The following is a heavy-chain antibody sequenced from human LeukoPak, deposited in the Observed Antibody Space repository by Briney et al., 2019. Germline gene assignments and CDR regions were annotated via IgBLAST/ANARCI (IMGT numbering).Heavy chain of an antibody. J-gene: IGHJ5*01. CDR3: ARVTGYSYGSIFDF. CDR1: GGSISSSSSY. D-gene: IGHD5-18*01. Sequence: SETLSLTCTVSGGSISSSSSYWSWIRQPPGKGLEWIGYIYYSGSTNYNPSLKSRVTISVDTSKNQFSLKLSSVTAADTAVYYCARVTGYSYGSIFDFWGQGTLVTVSS. CDR2: IYYSGST. V-gene: IGHV4-61*01.